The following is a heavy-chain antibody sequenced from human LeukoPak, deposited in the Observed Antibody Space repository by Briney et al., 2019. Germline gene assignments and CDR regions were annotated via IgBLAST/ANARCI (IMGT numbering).Heavy chain of an antibody. J-gene: IGHJ4*02. V-gene: IGHV4-34*01. D-gene: IGHD3-22*01. CDR2: ITPSGST. Sequence: SETLSLTCVVYGGSFSGSFWSSIRQPPGKGLEWIGEITPSGSTNYSPSLKSRVSISIDTSKKKLSLRLTSVTAADSAVYYCASSFYYDSRDYWGQGTLVTVSS. CDR3: ASSFYYDSRDY. CDR1: GGSFSGSF.